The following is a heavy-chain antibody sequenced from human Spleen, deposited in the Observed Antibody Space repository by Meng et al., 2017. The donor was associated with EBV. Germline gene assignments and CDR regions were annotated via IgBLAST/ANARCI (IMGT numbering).Heavy chain of an antibody. CDR2: INHSGST. V-gene: IGHV4-34*01. J-gene: IGHJ3*02. CDR3: ASPLGYCTGGVCHDAFDI. Sequence: QGQLKQWGEGLCKPSETMSLTCVVYGGSFRGYYWSWIRQPPGMGLEWIGDINHSGSTNYNPSLKSRVTISVDTSKNQFSLKLTSVTAADTALYYCASPLGYCTGGVCHDAFDIWGQGTMVTVSS. CDR1: GGSFRGYY. D-gene: IGHD2-8*02.